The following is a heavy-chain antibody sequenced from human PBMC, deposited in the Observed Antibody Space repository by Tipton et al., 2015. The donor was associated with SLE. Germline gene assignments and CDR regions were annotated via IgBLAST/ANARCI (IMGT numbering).Heavy chain of an antibody. V-gene: IGHV4-59*11. Sequence: TLSLTCTVSGGSISSHYWSWIRQPPGKGLEWIGYIYYSGSTNHNPSLKSRVTISVDTSKNQFSLKLSSVTAADTAVYYCARGGPVDSWGQGPLVTVSS. CDR1: GGSISSHY. CDR2: IYYSGST. CDR3: ARGGPVDS. J-gene: IGHJ4*02.